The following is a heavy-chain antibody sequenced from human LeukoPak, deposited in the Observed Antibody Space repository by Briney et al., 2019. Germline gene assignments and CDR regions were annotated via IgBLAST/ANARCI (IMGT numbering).Heavy chain of an antibody. Sequence: SETLSLTCTVSGGSISSTSYYWGWIRQPPGKGLEWIGNIYYSGSTYYNPSLKSRVTISVDTSKNQFSLKLSSVTAADPAVYXXXXYYYGSGSYYYFDSWGQGTLVTVSS. CDR2: IYYSGST. D-gene: IGHD3-10*01. CDR1: GGSISSTSYY. V-gene: IGHV4-39*01. CDR3: XXYYYGSGSYYYFDS. J-gene: IGHJ4*02.